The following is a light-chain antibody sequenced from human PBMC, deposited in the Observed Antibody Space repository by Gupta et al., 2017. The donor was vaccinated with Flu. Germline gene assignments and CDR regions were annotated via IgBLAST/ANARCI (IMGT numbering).Light chain of an antibody. V-gene: IGLV3-19*01. J-gene: IGLJ3*02. CDR1: SLRSYY. CDR2: GKN. CDR3: NSRDSSGNLWV. Sequence: SSELTQDPAVSVALAQTVRITCQGDSLRSYYASWYQQKPGQAPVLVIYGKNNRPSGIPDRFSGSSSGNTASLTITGAQAEDEADYYCNSRDSSGNLWVFGGGTKLTVL.